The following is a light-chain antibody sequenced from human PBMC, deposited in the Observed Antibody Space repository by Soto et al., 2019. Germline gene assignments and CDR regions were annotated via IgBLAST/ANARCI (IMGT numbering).Light chain of an antibody. CDR1: SSNIGAGYD. Sequence: QSVLTQPPAVSGAPGQKVTISCTGSSSNIGAGYDVHWYQQLPGTAPKLLVSGNTNRPSGVPDRFSGSKSGTSASLASTGLQAEDEADYYCQSYDSSLSYGVFGGGTKLTVL. CDR3: QSYDSSLSYGV. V-gene: IGLV1-40*01. J-gene: IGLJ3*02. CDR2: GNT.